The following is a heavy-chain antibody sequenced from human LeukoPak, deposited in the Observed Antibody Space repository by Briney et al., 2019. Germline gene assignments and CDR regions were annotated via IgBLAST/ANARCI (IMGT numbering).Heavy chain of an antibody. CDR1: GFTFSSYW. CDR3: ARDGLLLGYCSGGSCYHYYYYGMDV. Sequence: GGSLRLSCGASGFTFSSYWMHWVRQAPGKGLVWISRINSDGSTTSYADSVKGRFTISRDNAKNTLYLQMNSLRAEDTAVYYCARDGLLLGYCSGGSCYHYYYYGMDVWGQGTTVTVSS. J-gene: IGHJ6*02. V-gene: IGHV3-74*01. CDR2: INSDGSTT. D-gene: IGHD2-15*01.